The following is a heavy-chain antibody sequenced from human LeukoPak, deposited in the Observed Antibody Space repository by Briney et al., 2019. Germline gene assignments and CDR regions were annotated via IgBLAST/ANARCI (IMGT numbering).Heavy chain of an antibody. CDR3: AKNHNPLLRFGEGSDY. D-gene: IGHD3-10*01. CDR1: GFTFSSYA. CDR2: ISGSGGST. J-gene: IGHJ4*02. Sequence: GGSLRLSCAASGFTFSSYAMSWVRQAPGKGLEWVSAISGSGGSTYYADSVKGRFTISRDNSKNTLYLQMNSLRAEDTAVYYCAKNHNPLLRFGEGSDYWGQGTLVTVSS. V-gene: IGHV3-23*01.